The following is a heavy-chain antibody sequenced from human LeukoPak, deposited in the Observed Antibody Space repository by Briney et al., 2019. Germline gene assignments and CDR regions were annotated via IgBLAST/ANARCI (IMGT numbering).Heavy chain of an antibody. J-gene: IGHJ5*02. CDR1: GGSISSGSYY. V-gene: IGHV4-61*02. CDR3: ARSTPTDLPSNWFDP. Sequence: SQTLSLTCTVSGGSISSGSYYWSWIRQPAGKGLEWIGRIYTSGSTNYNPSLKSRVTISVDTFKNQFSLKLSSVTAADTAVYYCARSTPTDLPSNWFDPWGQGTLVTVSS. CDR2: IYTSGST.